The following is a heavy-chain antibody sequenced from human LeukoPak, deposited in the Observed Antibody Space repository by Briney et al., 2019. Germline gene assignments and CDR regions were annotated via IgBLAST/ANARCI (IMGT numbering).Heavy chain of an antibody. Sequence: SETLSLTCTVSGGSFSGYYWSWIRQPPGKGLEWIGEINHSGSTNYNPSLKSRVTISVDTSKNQFSLKLSSVTAADTAVYYCARARGGGFGAVAGDGVFDYWGQGTLVTVSS. CDR3: ARARGGGFGAVAGDGVFDY. V-gene: IGHV4-34*01. J-gene: IGHJ4*02. CDR2: INHSGST. D-gene: IGHD6-19*01. CDR1: GGSFSGYY.